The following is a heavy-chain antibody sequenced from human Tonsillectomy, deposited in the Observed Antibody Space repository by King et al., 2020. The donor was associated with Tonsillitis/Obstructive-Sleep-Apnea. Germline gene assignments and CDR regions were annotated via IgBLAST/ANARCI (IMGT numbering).Heavy chain of an antibody. V-gene: IGHV4-34*01. D-gene: IGHD2-2*01. Sequence: VQLQQWGAGMLKPSETLSLTCAVYGGSFSGYYWSWIRQPPGKGLEWIGEINHSGSTNYNPSLKSRVTISVDTSKNQLSLKLSSVTAADTAVYYCARVVVPAAILFDYWGQGTLVTVSS. CDR2: INHSGST. J-gene: IGHJ4*02. CDR3: ARVVVPAAILFDY. CDR1: GGSFSGYY.